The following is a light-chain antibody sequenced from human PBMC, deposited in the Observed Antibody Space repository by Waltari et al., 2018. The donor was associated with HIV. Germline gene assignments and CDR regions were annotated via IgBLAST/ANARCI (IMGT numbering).Light chain of an antibody. J-gene: IGKJ4*01. Sequence: DIQMTQSPSSLSASVGDRVTITCRASQSISSYLNGYEQKTGKAPKLRSEAASSLQSGGRSRFSGSGSGTEFTITIGSLQPEDFATYYCQQRYSTPALTFGGGTKVEIK. CDR3: QQRYSTPALT. V-gene: IGKV1-39*01. CDR2: AAS. CDR1: QSISSY.